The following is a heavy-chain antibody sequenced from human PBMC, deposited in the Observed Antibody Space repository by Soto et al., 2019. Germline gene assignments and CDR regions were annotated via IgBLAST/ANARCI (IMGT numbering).Heavy chain of an antibody. Sequence: SETLSLTCAVYGGSFSGYYWSWIRQPPGKGLEWIGEINHSGSTNYNPSLKSRVTISVDTSKNQSSLKLSSVTAADTAVYYCAREYEYSSSSQTRYYYGMDVWGQGTPVTVSS. V-gene: IGHV4-34*01. D-gene: IGHD6-6*01. CDR1: GGSFSGYY. CDR2: INHSGST. J-gene: IGHJ6*02. CDR3: AREYEYSSSSQTRYYYGMDV.